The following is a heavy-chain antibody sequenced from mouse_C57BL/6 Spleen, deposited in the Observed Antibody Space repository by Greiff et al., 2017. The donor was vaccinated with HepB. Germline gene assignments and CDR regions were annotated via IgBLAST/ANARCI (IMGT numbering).Heavy chain of an antibody. CDR2: IDPSDSYT. V-gene: IGHV1-50*01. Sequence: VQLQQPGAELVKPGASVKLSCKASGYTFTSYWMQWVKQRPGQGLEWIGEIDPSDSYTNYNQKFKGKATLTVDTSSSTAYMQISSLTSEDSAVYYCARLDDGYPYWGQGTLVTVSA. CDR3: ARLDDGYPY. J-gene: IGHJ3*01. D-gene: IGHD2-3*01. CDR1: GYTFTSYW.